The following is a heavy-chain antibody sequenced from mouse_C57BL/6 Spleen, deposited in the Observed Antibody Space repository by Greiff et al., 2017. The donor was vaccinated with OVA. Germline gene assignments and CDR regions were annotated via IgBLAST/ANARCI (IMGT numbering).Heavy chain of an antibody. Sequence: EVQLQQSGPVLVKPGASVKMSCKASGYTFTDYYMNWVKQSHGKSLEWIGVINPYNGGTSYNPKFKGKATLTVDKSSSTAYMELNSLTSEDSAVDYGARRGRSGYWCADWGQGTLVTVAA. CDR2: INPYNGGT. J-gene: IGHJ3*01. CDR3: ARRGRSGYWCAD. CDR1: GYTFTDYY. D-gene: IGHD3-2*02. V-gene: IGHV1-19*01.